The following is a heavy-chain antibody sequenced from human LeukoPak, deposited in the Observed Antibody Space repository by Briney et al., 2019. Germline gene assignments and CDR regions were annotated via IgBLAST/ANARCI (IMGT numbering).Heavy chain of an antibody. Sequence: GGSLRLSCAASGFTVSSNYMSWVRQAPGKGLEWVSVIYSGGSTYYADSVKGRFTISRDNSKNTLYPQMNSLRAEDTAVYYCARDFPRGIKETSDWGQGTLVTVSS. J-gene: IGHJ4*02. D-gene: IGHD2/OR15-2a*01. CDR2: IYSGGST. CDR3: ARDFPRGIKETSD. V-gene: IGHV3-66*02. CDR1: GFTVSSNY.